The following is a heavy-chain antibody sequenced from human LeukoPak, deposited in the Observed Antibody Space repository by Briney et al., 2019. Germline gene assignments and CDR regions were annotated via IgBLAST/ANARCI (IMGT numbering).Heavy chain of an antibody. CDR3: ARVRYDPRSGWFDP. J-gene: IGHJ5*02. CDR1: GGSISSGDYY. CDR2: IYYSGST. V-gene: IGHV4-30-4*08. Sequence: SQTLSLTCTVSGGSISSGDYYWSWIRQPPGKGLEWIGYIYYSGSTYYNPSLKSRVTISVHTSKNQFSLKLSSVTAADTAVYYCARVRYDPRSGWFDPWGQGTLVTVSS. D-gene: IGHD3-3*01.